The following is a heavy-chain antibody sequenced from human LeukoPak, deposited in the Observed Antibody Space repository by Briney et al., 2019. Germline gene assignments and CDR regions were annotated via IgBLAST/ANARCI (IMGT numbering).Heavy chain of an antibody. J-gene: IGHJ4*02. D-gene: IGHD3-22*01. CDR2: IIPILGIA. CDR1: GGTFSSYA. V-gene: IGHV1-69*04. CDR3: ARDLTGYYDSSGYPDY. Sequence: ASVKVSCKASGGTFSSYAISWVRQAPGQGLEWMGRIIPILGIANYAQKFQGRVTITADKSTSTAYMELSSLRSEDTAVYYCARDLTGYYDSSGYPDYWGQGTLVTASS.